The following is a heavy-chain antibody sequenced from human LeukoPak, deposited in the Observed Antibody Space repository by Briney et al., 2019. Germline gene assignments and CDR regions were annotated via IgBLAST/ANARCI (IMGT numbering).Heavy chain of an antibody. V-gene: IGHV3-74*01. CDR3: ARDGGDDAFDI. CDR1: GFTFSSYW. D-gene: IGHD3-10*01. J-gene: IGHJ3*02. Sequence: GGSLRLSCAASGFTFSSYWMHWVRHAPGEGLVWVSRITSDGSSTSYADSVKGRFTISRDNAKNTLYRQMNSLRAEDTAVYYCARDGGDDAFDIWGQGTMVTVSS. CDR2: ITSDGSST.